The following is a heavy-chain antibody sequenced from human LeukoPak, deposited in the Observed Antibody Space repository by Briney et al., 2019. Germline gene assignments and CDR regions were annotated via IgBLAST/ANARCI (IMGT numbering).Heavy chain of an antibody. J-gene: IGHJ4*02. CDR2: INTNTGNP. Sequence: ASVKVSCKASGYTFTSYGISWVRQAPGQGLEWMGWINTNTGNPTYAQGFTGRFVFSLDTSVSTAYLQISSLKAEDSAVYYCARVSDSSSWYDGLDYWGQGTLVTVSS. CDR1: GYTFTSYG. V-gene: IGHV7-4-1*02. CDR3: ARVSDSSSWYDGLDY. D-gene: IGHD6-13*01.